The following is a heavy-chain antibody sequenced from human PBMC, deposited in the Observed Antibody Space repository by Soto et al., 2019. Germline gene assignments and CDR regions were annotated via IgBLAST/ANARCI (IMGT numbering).Heavy chain of an antibody. Sequence: GVSLRLSCAASGFTFTSYWMHWVRQAPGKGLMWVSRINPDGSSTSYADSVKGRFTISRDNAKNTLYLQMNSLRAEDTAVYYCARDSSGYYWGQRTLVTVSS. CDR2: INPDGSST. CDR1: GFTFTSYW. J-gene: IGHJ4*02. D-gene: IGHD3-22*01. V-gene: IGHV3-74*01. CDR3: ARDSSGYY.